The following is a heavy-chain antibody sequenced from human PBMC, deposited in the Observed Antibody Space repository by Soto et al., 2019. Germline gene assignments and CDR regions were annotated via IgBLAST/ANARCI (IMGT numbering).Heavy chain of an antibody. V-gene: IGHV2-70*01. CDR1: GFSLSTSGMR. CDR2: IDWDDDK. D-gene: IGHD6-25*01. CDR3: ARDQRLGYYYGMDV. J-gene: IGHJ6*02. Sequence: GSGPTLVNPTQTLTLTCTFSGFSLSTSGMRVSWIRQPPGKALEWLALIDWDDDKYYSTSLKTRLTISKDTSKNQVVLTMTNMDPVDTATYYCARDQRLGYYYGMDVWGQGTTVTVSS.